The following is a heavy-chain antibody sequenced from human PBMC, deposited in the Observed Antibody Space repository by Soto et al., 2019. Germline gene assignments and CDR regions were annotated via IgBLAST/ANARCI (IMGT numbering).Heavy chain of an antibody. V-gene: IGHV1-8*01. CDR3: AREPSHVSGSSDI. CDR2: MNTKSGNT. D-gene: IGHD2-15*01. Sequence: QVQLVQSGAEVKKPGAAVKVSCKSAGYTFTNYDVNWVRQASGQGLEWMGWMNTKSGNTGYKQKGQCRVTRTSDTYINNAYMELRSLKTADTDVYYSAREPSHVSGSSDIWGQGTLVTVSS. CDR1: GYTFTNYD. J-gene: IGHJ3*02.